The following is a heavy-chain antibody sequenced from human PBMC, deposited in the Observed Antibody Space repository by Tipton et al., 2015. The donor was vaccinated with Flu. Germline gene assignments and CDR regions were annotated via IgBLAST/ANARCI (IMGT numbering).Heavy chain of an antibody. CDR1: GFAFANYG. CDR3: ARDYFTVMKGGSADY. D-gene: IGHD4-17*01. CDR2: ISVYHGHT. V-gene: IGHV1-18*04. Sequence: QLVQSGAEVKEPGASVKVSCKTSGFAFANYGITWVRQAPGQGLEWIGWISVYHGHTNYAQKVEGRVTLTTDTSTNTAYMDLRSLRSDDTAVYYCARDYFTVMKGGSADYWGQGTLVTVSS. J-gene: IGHJ4*02.